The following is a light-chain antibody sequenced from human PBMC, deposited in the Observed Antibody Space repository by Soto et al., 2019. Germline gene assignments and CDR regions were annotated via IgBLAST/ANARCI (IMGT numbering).Light chain of an antibody. Sequence: QSVLTQPPSASGTPGQRVTISCSGSSSNIGSNTVNWYQQLPGTAPKILIYSHNHRPSGVPDRFSGSKSGTSASLAISGLQSEDEADDYCAAWDESLNGYVFGTGTKLTVL. CDR1: SSNIGSNT. V-gene: IGLV1-44*01. CDR2: SHN. J-gene: IGLJ1*01. CDR3: AAWDESLNGYV.